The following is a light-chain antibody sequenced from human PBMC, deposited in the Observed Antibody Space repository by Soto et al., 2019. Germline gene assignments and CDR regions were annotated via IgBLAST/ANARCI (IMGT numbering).Light chain of an antibody. J-gene: IGKJ1*01. Sequence: IQMTQSPSTLSASVGDRVTITCRASQSISSWLAWYQQKPGKAPKLLIYVASSLESGVPSRFSGSGSGTEFTLTISSLQPDDFATYYCQQYNTYSGTFGQGTKVEIK. CDR1: QSISSW. V-gene: IGKV1-5*01. CDR3: QQYNTYSGT. CDR2: VAS.